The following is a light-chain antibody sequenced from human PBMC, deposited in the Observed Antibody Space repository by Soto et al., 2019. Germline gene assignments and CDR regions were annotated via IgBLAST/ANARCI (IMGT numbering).Light chain of an antibody. J-gene: IGKJ1*01. CDR2: GAS. V-gene: IGKV3-15*01. Sequence: EIVLTQSPATLSLSPGERATLSCRASQSVSSYLAWYQQKPGQAPRLLLYGASTRATGIPARFSGSGCGTEFTLTISSLQSEDFAVYYCQQYNNWRSWTFGQGTKVDIK. CDR1: QSVSSY. CDR3: QQYNNWRSWT.